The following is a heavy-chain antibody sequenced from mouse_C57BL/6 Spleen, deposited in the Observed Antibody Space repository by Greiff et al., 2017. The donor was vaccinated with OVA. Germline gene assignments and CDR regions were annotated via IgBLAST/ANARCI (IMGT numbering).Heavy chain of an antibody. CDR3: ASITTVVAPGYFDY. D-gene: IGHD1-1*01. Sequence: QVQLKESGPELVKPGASVKISCKASGYAFSSSWMNWVKQRPGKGLEWIGRIYPGDGDTNYNGKFKGKATLTADKSSSTAYMQLSSLTSEDSAVYFCASITTVVAPGYFDYWGQGTTLTVSS. CDR2: IYPGDGDT. J-gene: IGHJ2*01. V-gene: IGHV1-82*01. CDR1: GYAFSSSW.